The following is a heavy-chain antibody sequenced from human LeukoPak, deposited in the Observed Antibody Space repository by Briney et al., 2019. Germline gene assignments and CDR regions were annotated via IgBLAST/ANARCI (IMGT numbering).Heavy chain of an antibody. CDR2: INHSGST. CDR3: ARASWSGYRYYYYGMDV. Sequence: PSETLSLTCAVYGGSFSGYYWSRIRQPPGKGLEWIGEINHSGSTNYNPSLKSRVTISVDTSKNQFSLKLSSVTAADTAVYYCARASWSGYRYYYYGMDVWGQGTTVTVSS. CDR1: GGSFSGYY. D-gene: IGHD3-3*01. V-gene: IGHV4-34*01. J-gene: IGHJ6*02.